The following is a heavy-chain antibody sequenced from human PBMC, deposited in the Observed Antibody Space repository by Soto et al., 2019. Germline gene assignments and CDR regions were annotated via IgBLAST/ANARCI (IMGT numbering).Heavy chain of an antibody. J-gene: IGHJ6*02. Sequence: SETLSLTCSVSGGSISSYYWSWIRQPPGKGLEWIGYIYYSGSTKYNPSLKSRVTISVDTSKNQFSLQLNSVTPEDTAVYYCASYRYLLAFCGQGTSVPGSS. V-gene: IGHV4-59*12. CDR1: GGSISSYY. CDR3: ASYRYLLAF. CDR2: IYYSGST. D-gene: IGHD1-1*01.